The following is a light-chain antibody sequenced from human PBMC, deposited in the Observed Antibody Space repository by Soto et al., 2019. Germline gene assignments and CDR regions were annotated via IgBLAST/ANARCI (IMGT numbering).Light chain of an antibody. V-gene: IGKV4-1*01. CDR1: QSVLYRSNNKNF. CDR3: QQNYNSPRT. CDR2: WAS. J-gene: IGKJ1*01. Sequence: DIVMTRSPDSLAVSLGERATINCKSSQSVLYRSNNKNFLSWYQQKPGQPPKLLIYWASTRESGVPDRFSGSGSGTDFTLTISSLQAEDVAVYYCQQNYNSPRTFGQGTKVEIK.